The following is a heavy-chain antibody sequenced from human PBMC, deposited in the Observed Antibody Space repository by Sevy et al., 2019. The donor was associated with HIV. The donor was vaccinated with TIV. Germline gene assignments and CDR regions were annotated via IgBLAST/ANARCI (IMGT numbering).Heavy chain of an antibody. J-gene: IGHJ4*02. CDR2: ISSSGSTK. Sequence: GGSLRLSCAASVFTFSTYTMNWVRQAPGKGLEWVSYISSSGSTKYYADSVKGRFTISRDNAKNSMYLQMNSLRDEDTAVYYCARSYDFWGQGTLVTVSS. CDR1: VFTFSTYT. CDR3: ARSYDF. V-gene: IGHV3-48*02.